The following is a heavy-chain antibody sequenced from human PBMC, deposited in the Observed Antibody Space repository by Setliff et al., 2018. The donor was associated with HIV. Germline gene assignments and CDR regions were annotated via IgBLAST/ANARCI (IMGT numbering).Heavy chain of an antibody. CDR2: IYASDNSGST. J-gene: IGHJ6*03. V-gene: IGHV4-61*10. CDR3: ARGHMLITYYYYYYMDV. D-gene: IGHD3-10*02. CDR1: GDSITTGVYY. Sequence: SETLSLTCTVSGDSITTGVYYWSWIRQPAGQGLEWIGHIYASDNSGSTNYNPSLKSRVTISVDTSKNQFSLKLSSVTAADTAVYYCARGHMLITYYYYYYMDVWGKGTTVTVSS.